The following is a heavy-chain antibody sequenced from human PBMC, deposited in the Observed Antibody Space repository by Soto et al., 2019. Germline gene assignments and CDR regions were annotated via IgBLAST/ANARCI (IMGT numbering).Heavy chain of an antibody. Sequence: QVQLVESGGGLVKPGGSLRLSCATSGFIFSDYYMHWIRQAPGKGLEWISYIIGNGRIIQYADSAKGRFTISRDNAQNSLYLQMNSLRAEDTALYFCARDFAADSRPDFDYWGQGTLVTVSS. CDR1: GFIFSDYY. CDR2: IIGNGRII. V-gene: IGHV3-11*01. J-gene: IGHJ4*02. D-gene: IGHD1-1*01. CDR3: ARDFAADSRPDFDY.